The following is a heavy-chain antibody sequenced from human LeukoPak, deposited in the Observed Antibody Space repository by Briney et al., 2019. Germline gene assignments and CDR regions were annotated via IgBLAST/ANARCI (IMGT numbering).Heavy chain of an antibody. CDR2: ISGSGGST. V-gene: IGHV3-23*01. Sequence: GGSLRLSCVASGFIFRKYDLCWVRQAPGKGLEWVSAISGSGGSTYYADSVKGRFTISRDNSKNTLYLQMNSLRAEDTAVYYCAKDRMRYSSGWYLGYWGQGTLVTVSS. CDR3: AKDRMRYSSGWYLGY. J-gene: IGHJ4*02. D-gene: IGHD6-19*01. CDR1: GFIFRKYD.